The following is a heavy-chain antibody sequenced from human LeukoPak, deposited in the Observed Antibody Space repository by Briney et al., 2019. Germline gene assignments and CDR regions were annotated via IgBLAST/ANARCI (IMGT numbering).Heavy chain of an antibody. D-gene: IGHD2-15*01. V-gene: IGHV4-59*01. CDR1: GGSISSYY. CDR2: IYYSGST. J-gene: IGHJ3*02. CDR3: ARPGLGFDAFDI. Sequence: SETLSLTXTVSGGSISSYYWSWIRQPPGKGLEWIGYIYYSGSTNYNPSLKSRVTISVDTSKNQFSLKLSSVTAADTAVYYCARPGLGFDAFDIWGQGTMVTVSS.